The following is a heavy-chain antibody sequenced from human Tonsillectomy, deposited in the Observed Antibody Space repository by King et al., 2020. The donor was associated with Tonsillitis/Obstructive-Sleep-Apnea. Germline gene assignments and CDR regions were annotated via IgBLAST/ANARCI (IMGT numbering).Heavy chain of an antibody. Sequence: VQLVESGGGLVQPGGSLRLSCAASGFTFSSYEMNWVRQAPGKGLEWVSYISSSGSIIYYADSVKGRFTISRDNAKNSLYLQMNSLRAEDTALYYCAGETRPIEAMFSYYYGLEVWGQGTTVTVSS. D-gene: IGHD2/OR15-2a*01. CDR3: AGETRPIEAMFSYYYGLEV. V-gene: IGHV3-48*03. CDR1: GFTFSSYE. J-gene: IGHJ6*02. CDR2: ISSSGSII.